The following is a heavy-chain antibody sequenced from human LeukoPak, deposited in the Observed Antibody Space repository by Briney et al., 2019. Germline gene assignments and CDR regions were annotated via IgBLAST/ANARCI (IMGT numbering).Heavy chain of an antibody. CDR2: INHSGST. CDR1: GFTFSDYY. J-gene: IGHJ4*02. V-gene: IGHV4-34*01. Sequence: GSLRLSCAASGFTFSDYYMSWIRQPPGKGLEWIGEINHSGSTNYNPSLKSRVTISVDTSKNQFSLKLSSVTAADTAVYYCAREYSSSWYFDYWGQGTLVTVSS. D-gene: IGHD6-13*01. CDR3: AREYSSSWYFDY.